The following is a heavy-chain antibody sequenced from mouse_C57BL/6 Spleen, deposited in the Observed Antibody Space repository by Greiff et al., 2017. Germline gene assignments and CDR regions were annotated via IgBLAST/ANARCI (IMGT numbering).Heavy chain of an antibody. CDR2: INPNNGGT. D-gene: IGHD3-2*02. J-gene: IGHJ3*01. Sequence: EVKVVESGPELVKPGASVKISCKASGYTFTDYYMNWVKQSHGKSLEWIGDINPNNGGTSYNQKFKGKATLTVDKSSSTAYMELRSLTSEDSAVYYCARDSSGYVSFAYWGQGTLVTVSA. CDR3: ARDSSGYVSFAY. CDR1: GYTFTDYY. V-gene: IGHV1-26*01.